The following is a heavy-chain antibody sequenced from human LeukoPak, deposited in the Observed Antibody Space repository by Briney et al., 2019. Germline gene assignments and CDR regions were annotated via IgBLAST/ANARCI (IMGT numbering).Heavy chain of an antibody. Sequence: GSSAKVSCKASGGTFSSYAISWVRQAPGQGLEWMGGIIPIFGTANYAQKFQGRVTITADESTSTAYMELSSLRSEDTAVYYCARAPGGFSYALHWYFDLWGRGTLVTVSS. D-gene: IGHD2-2*01. CDR1: GGTFSSYA. J-gene: IGHJ2*01. CDR2: IIPIFGTA. CDR3: ARAPGGFSYALHWYFDL. V-gene: IGHV1-69*01.